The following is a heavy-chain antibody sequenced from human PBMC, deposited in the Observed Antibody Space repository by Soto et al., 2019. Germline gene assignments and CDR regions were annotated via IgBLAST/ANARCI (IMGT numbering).Heavy chain of an antibody. CDR1: GGTFSSYA. Sequence: QVQLVQSGAEVKKPGSSVKVSCKAPGGTFSSYAISWVRQAPGQGLEWMGGIIPIFGTANYAQKFQGRVTITADDSTSTGYMELSSLRSEETAVYYCARSQGGSSSLDIYYYYYYGMDVWGQGTTVTVSS. J-gene: IGHJ6*02. D-gene: IGHD2-15*01. CDR3: ARSQGGSSSLDIYYYYYYGMDV. CDR2: IIPIFGTA. V-gene: IGHV1-69*01.